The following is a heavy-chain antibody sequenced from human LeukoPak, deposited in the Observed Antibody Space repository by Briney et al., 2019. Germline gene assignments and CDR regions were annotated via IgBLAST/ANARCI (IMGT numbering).Heavy chain of an antibody. CDR1: GFTFSNYW. CDR3: ASQRFLDY. D-gene: IGHD3-3*01. V-gene: IGHV3-7*01. J-gene: IGHJ4*02. Sequence: GGSLRLSCAASGFTFSNYWMNWVRQAPGKGLEWVANIKQDGSEKYYVDSVKGRFTISRDNAKNSLYLQLNSLRVEDTAVYYCASQRFLDYWGQGILVAVSS. CDR2: IKQDGSEK.